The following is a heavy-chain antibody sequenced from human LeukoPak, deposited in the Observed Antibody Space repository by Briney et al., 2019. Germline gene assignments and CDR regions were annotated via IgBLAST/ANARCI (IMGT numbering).Heavy chain of an antibody. J-gene: IGHJ4*02. CDR3: AKRGVVIRVILVGFHKEAYYFDS. V-gene: IGHV3-23*01. D-gene: IGHD3-22*01. CDR1: GITLSNYG. CDR2: ISDSGGRT. Sequence: GGSLRLSCAVSGITLSNYGMSWVRQAPGKGLEWVAGISDSGGRTNYADSVKGRFTISRVNPKNTLYLQMNSLRTEDTAVYFCAKRGVVIRVILVGFHKEAYYFDSWGQGALVTVSS.